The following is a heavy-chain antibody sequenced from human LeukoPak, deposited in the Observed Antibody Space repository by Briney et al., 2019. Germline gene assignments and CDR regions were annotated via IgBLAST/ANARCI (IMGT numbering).Heavy chain of an antibody. CDR2: IIPIFGTA. Sequence: SVKVSCKASGGTFSSYAISWVRQAPGQGLEWMGGIIPIFGTANYAQKFQGRVTITADESTSTAYMELSSLRSDDTAVYYCATHLGYCSSTSCFSENWFDPWGHGTLVTVSS. D-gene: IGHD2-2*01. CDR3: ATHLGYCSSTSCFSENWFDP. CDR1: GGTFSSYA. J-gene: IGHJ5*02. V-gene: IGHV1-69*13.